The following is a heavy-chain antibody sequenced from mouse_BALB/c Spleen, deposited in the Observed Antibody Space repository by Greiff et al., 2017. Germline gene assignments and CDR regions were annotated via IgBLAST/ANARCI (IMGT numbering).Heavy chain of an antibody. V-gene: IGHV1S29*02. J-gene: IGHJ4*01. CDR3: AREGVYYYAMDY. Sequence: VQLKESGPELVKPGASVKISCKASGYTFTDYNMHWVKQSHGKSLEWIGYIYPYNGGTGYNQKFKSKATLTVDNSSSTAYMELRSLTSEDSAVYYCAREGVYYYAMDYWGQGTSVTVSS. CDR2: IYPYNGGT. CDR1: GYTFTDYN.